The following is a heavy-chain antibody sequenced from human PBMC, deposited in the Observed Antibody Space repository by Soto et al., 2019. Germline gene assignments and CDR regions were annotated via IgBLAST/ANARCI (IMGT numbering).Heavy chain of an antibody. CDR2: IYYSGST. CDR3: ARGLSVNLFDK. CDR1: GGSISTGGYH. Sequence: SETLSLTCTVSGGSISTGGYHWTWIRQHPGKGLEWIGYIYYSGSTYYNPSLKSRVTISVDTSKNQFSLKLSSVTAADTAVSYCARGLSVNLFDKWGQGTLVTVSS. V-gene: IGHV4-31*03. J-gene: IGHJ4*02. D-gene: IGHD4-17*01.